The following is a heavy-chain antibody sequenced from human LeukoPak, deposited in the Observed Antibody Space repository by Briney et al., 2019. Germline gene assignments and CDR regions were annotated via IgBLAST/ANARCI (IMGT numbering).Heavy chain of an antibody. CDR2: INPNSGGT. CDR3: ARGDTYYYYYYMDV. V-gene: IGHV1-2*02. J-gene: IGHJ6*03. CDR1: GYTLTGYY. Sequence: ASVKVSCKASGYTLTGYYMHWVRQAPGQGLEWMGWINPNSGGTNYAQKFQGRVTMTRDTSISTAYMELSRLRSDDTAVYYCARGDTYYYYYYMDVRGKGTTVTVSS.